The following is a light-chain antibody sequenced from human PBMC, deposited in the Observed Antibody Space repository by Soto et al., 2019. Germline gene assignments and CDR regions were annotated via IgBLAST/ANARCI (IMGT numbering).Light chain of an antibody. CDR1: QSVSSN. CDR2: GAS. CDR3: QQCGA. J-gene: IGKJ1*01. Sequence: EMVMTQSPATLSVSPGERATLSCRASQSVSSNLAWYQQKPGQAPRLLIYGASTRATGIPARFSGSGSGTEFTLTISSLQPDDFATYYCQQCGAFGQGTKV. V-gene: IGKV3-15*01.